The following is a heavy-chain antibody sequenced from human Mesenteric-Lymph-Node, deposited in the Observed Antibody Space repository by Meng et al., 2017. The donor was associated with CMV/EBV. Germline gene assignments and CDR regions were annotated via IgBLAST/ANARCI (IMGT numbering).Heavy chain of an antibody. CDR2: INGDWSST. D-gene: IGHD2-15*01. V-gene: IGHV3-74*01. CDR1: GFTFSSHW. CDR3: ARGGIWGSPDAFDI. Sequence: ESLKIPCSASGFTFSSHWMHWVRQAPGKGLVWVSRINGDWSSTNYADSVKGRFPISREDAKNFLYLQMNSLRAGDTAVYYCARGGIWGSPDAFDIWGQGTMVTVSS. J-gene: IGHJ3*02.